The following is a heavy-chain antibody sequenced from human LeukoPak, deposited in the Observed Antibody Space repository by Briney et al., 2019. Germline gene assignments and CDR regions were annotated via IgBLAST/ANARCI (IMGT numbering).Heavy chain of an antibody. CDR3: ASGPAAMVDY. CDR2: IYTSWST. CDR1: GGSISSGSYY. V-gene: IGHV4-61*02. J-gene: IGHJ4*02. Sequence: SETLSLTCTVSGGSISSGSYYWSWIRQPSGKGLEWIGRIYTSWSTNYNPSLKSRVTISVDTSKNQCSLKLSSVTAADTAVYYCASGPAAMVDYWGQGTLVTVSS. D-gene: IGHD6-13*01.